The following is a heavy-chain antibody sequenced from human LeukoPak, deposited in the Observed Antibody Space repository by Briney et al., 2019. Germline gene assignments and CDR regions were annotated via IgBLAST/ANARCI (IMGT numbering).Heavy chain of an antibody. Sequence: SETLSLTCTVSGGSISSYYWSWIRQPPGKGLEWIGYIYTSGSTNYNPSLKSRVTISVDTSKNRFSLKLSSVTAADTAVYYCARHGPTYYYDSSGYYYPNDPYYFDYWGQGTLVTVSS. CDR1: GGSISSYY. V-gene: IGHV4-4*09. CDR2: IYTSGST. J-gene: IGHJ4*02. D-gene: IGHD3-22*01. CDR3: ARHGPTYYYDSSGYYYPNDPYYFDY.